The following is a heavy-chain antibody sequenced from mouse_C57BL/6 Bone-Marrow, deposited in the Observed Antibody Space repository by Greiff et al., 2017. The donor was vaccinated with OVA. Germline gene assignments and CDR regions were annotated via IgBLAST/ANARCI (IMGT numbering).Heavy chain of an antibody. CDR3: TRDDGSSYVGYFDV. Sequence: DVHLVESGEGLVKPGGSLKLSCAASGFTFSSYAMSWVRQTPEKRLEWVAYISSGGDYIYYADTVKGRFTISRDNARNTLYLQMSSLKSEDTAMYYCTRDDGSSYVGYFDVWGTGTTVTVSS. CDR1: GFTFSSYA. V-gene: IGHV5-9-1*02. CDR2: ISSGGDYI. J-gene: IGHJ1*03. D-gene: IGHD1-1*01.